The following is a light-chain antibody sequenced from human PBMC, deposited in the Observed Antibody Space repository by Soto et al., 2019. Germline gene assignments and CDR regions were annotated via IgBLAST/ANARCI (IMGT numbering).Light chain of an antibody. V-gene: IGKV1-39*01. CDR2: GAS. Sequence: DSQSTQSPSSVAAAGGHSITITCRASRSVNNFLNWYQQRPGKAPDLLIYGASRLQIGVPSRFTGSGSETAFTLTLSSLQPEDFAPSFCQQTFSSPPTFAQGTRLEIK. J-gene: IGKJ5*01. CDR1: RSVNNF. CDR3: QQTFSSPPT.